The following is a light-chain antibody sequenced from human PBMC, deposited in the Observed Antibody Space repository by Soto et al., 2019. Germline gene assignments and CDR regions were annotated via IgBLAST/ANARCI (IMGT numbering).Light chain of an antibody. CDR1: QDVKNY. V-gene: IGKV1-27*01. CDR3: QRHNSVPLT. CDR2: AAS. Sequence: DIQMTQSPSSLSASVGDRVTITCRASQDVKNYLAWYQQKPGKVPKLLIYAASTLQSGVPSRFSGSGSGTAVTLTINSLQPEDVGSYYCQRHNSVPLTFGGGTKVEIK. J-gene: IGKJ4*02.